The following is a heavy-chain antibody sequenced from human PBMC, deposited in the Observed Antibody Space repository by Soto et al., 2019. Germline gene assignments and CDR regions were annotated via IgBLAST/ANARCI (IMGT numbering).Heavy chain of an antibody. CDR2: ISAYNGNT. Sequence: ASVKVSSTASGYTFTSYGISWVRQAPGQGLEWMGWISAYNGNTNYAQKLQGRVTMTTDTSTSTAYMELRSLRSDDTAVYYCARCALTGYYYYYGMDVWGQGTTVTVSS. D-gene: IGHD3-9*01. CDR1: GYTFTSYG. V-gene: IGHV1-18*01. J-gene: IGHJ6*02. CDR3: ARCALTGYYYYYGMDV.